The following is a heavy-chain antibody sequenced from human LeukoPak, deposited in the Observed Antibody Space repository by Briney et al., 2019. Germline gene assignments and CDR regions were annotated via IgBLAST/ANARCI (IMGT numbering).Heavy chain of an antibody. CDR2: IYTSGST. CDR1: GYSISSGYY. CDR3: ARDQGSLWFGELYYFDY. Sequence: KPSETLSLTCTVSGYSISSGYYWGWIRQPPGKGLEWIGRIYTSGSTNYNPSLKSRVTISVDTSKNQFSLKLSSVTAADTGVYYCARDQGSLWFGELYYFDYWGQGTLVTVSS. J-gene: IGHJ4*02. D-gene: IGHD3-10*01. V-gene: IGHV4-38-2*02.